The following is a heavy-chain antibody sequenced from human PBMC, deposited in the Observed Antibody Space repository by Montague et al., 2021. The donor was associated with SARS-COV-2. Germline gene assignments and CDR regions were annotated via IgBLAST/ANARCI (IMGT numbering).Heavy chain of an antibody. Sequence: PALVKPTQTLTLTCTFSGFSLSTSGMCVGWIRQPPGKALEWLALIDWDDDKYYSTSLKTRLTISKDTSKNQVVLTMTNMDPVDTATYYCARMGVEMATIPYYYYGMDVWSQGTTVTVSS. CDR1: GFSLSTSGMC. D-gene: IGHD5-24*01. CDR2: IDWDDDK. V-gene: IGHV2-70*01. J-gene: IGHJ6*02. CDR3: ARMGVEMATIPYYYYGMDV.